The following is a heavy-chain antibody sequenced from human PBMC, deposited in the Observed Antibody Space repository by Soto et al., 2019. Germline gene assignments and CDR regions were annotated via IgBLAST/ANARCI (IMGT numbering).Heavy chain of an antibody. CDR3: ARDREAGYNFYYGMDV. CDR1: GADTNTFL. Sequence: SAAMSPTWDVSGADTNTFLWSLIRAPAGEGVGGVWRSYTSGGTNYAPSLQGRVTLSADTSTNKVSLELGSVTAADTAISYCARDREAGYNFYYGMDVWGQGTPVTVSS. CDR2: SYTSGGT. D-gene: IGHD6-19*01. J-gene: IGHJ6*02. V-gene: IGHV4-4*07.